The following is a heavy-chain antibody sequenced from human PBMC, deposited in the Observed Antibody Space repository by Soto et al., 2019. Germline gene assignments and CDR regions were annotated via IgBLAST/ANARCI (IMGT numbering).Heavy chain of an antibody. Sequence: QVQLVESGGGVVQPGRSLRLSCAASGFTFSSYAMHWVRQAPGKGLEWVAVISYDGSNKYYADSVKGRFTISRDNSKNTLYLQMNSLGAEDTAVYYCARAGIAVAGYFDYWGQGTLVTVSS. D-gene: IGHD6-19*01. CDR1: GFTFSSYA. J-gene: IGHJ4*02. CDR2: ISYDGSNK. CDR3: ARAGIAVAGYFDY. V-gene: IGHV3-30-3*01.